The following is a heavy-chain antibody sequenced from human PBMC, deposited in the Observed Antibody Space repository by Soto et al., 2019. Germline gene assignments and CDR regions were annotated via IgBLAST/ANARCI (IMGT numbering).Heavy chain of an antibody. CDR3: AKDGGAAAGYYYGMDV. CDR2: ISGSGGST. CDR1: GFTFSSYA. Sequence: GGSLRLSCAASGFTFSSYAMSWVRQAPGKGLEWVSAISGSGGSTYYADSVKGRFTISRDNSKNTLYLQMNSLRAEDTAVYYCAKDGGAAAGYYYGMDVWGQGTTVTVSS. V-gene: IGHV3-23*01. D-gene: IGHD6-13*01. J-gene: IGHJ6*02.